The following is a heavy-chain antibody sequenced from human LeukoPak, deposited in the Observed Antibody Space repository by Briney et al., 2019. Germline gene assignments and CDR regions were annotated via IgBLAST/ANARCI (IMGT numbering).Heavy chain of an antibody. CDR2: ISDSGGGT. V-gene: IGHV3-23*01. Sequence: GGSLRLSCAASGFMFSNYAMTWVRQAPERGLKWVSSISDSGGGTHYEDSVKGRFTISRDNSKNALHLQMNSLRAEDTAVYYCAKDSGPGSYYPTGDEYWGQGILVTVSS. J-gene: IGHJ4*02. D-gene: IGHD3-10*01. CDR1: GFMFSNYA. CDR3: AKDSGPGSYYPTGDEY.